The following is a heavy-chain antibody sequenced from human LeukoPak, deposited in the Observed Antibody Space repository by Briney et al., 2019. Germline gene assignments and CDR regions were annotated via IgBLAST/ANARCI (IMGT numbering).Heavy chain of an antibody. Sequence: GGSLRLSCAASGFTFSDYYMSWIRQAPGKGLEWVSYISSNGSSIYYADSVKGRFTISRDNAKNSLYLQMNSLRAEDTAVYYCARDKNWNYNYYYYMDVWGKGTTVTVSS. V-gene: IGHV3-11*01. CDR3: ARDKNWNYNYYYYMDV. J-gene: IGHJ6*03. CDR2: ISSNGSSI. D-gene: IGHD1-1*01. CDR1: GFTFSDYY.